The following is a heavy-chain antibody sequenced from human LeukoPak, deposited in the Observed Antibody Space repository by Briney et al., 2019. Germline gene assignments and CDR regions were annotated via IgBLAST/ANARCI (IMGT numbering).Heavy chain of an antibody. J-gene: IGHJ4*02. D-gene: IGHD2-15*01. Sequence: PGGSLRLSCAASGFTFSSYEMKWVRQAPGKGLEWASYISSSGSTRYYADSVEGRFTISRDDAKNSLYLQMNSLRAEDRGLYYCARDEVHCSCWGQGTLVTVS. CDR1: GFTFSSYE. V-gene: IGHV3-48*03. CDR3: ARDEVHCSC. CDR2: ISSSGSTR.